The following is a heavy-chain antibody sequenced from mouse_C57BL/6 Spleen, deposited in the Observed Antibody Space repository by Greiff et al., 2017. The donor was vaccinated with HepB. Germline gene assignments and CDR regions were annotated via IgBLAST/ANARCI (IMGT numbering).Heavy chain of an antibody. CDR1: GFTFTDYY. D-gene: IGHD2-4*01. Sequence: EVQGVESGGGLVQPGGSLSLSCAASGFTFTDYYMSWVRQPPGKALEWLGFIRNKANGYTTEYSASVKGRFTISRDNSQSILYLQMNALRAEDSATYYCARYGSYDYDEGGFDYWGQGTTLTVSS. CDR3: ARYGSYDYDEGGFDY. J-gene: IGHJ2*01. V-gene: IGHV7-3*01. CDR2: IRNKANGYTT.